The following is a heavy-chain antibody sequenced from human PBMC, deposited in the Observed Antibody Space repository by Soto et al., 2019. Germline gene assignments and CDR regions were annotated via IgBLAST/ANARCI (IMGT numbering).Heavy chain of an antibody. Sequence: SETLSLTCTVSGGSISSYYWSWIRQPPGKGLEWIGYIYYSGSTNYNPSLKSRVTISVDTSKNQFSLKLSSVTAADTAVYYCASSQGWRDGYIGYWGQGTLVTVS. CDR3: ASSQGWRDGYIGY. J-gene: IGHJ4*02. CDR2: IYYSGST. CDR1: GGSISSYY. D-gene: IGHD5-12*01. V-gene: IGHV4-59*01.